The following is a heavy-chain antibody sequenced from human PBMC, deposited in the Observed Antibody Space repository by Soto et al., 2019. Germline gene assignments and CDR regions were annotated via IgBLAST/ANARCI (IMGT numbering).Heavy chain of an antibody. V-gene: IGHV3-48*01. D-gene: IGHD3-22*01. CDR1: GFTFSSHS. CDR2: ISSSSNTI. J-gene: IGHJ5*02. CDR3: ARGISTMMPGWFDP. Sequence: EVQLVESGGGLVQPGGSLRLSCEASGFTFSSHSMNWVRQAPGKGLEWVSHISSSSNTIYYADSVKGRFTISRDNAKNSLYLQMNSLRAEDTAISYCARGISTMMPGWFDPWGQGTLVTVSS.